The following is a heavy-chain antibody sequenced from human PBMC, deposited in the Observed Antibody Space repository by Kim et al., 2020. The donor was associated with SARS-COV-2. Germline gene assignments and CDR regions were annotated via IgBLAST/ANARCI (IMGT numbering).Heavy chain of an antibody. Sequence: TTYNPSLKSRVTMSVDTSKNQFSLKLSSVTAADTAVYYCARAAGASFDYWGQGTLVTVSS. J-gene: IGHJ4*02. CDR3: ARAAGASFDY. V-gene: IGHV4-4*07. CDR2: T. D-gene: IGHD1-26*01.